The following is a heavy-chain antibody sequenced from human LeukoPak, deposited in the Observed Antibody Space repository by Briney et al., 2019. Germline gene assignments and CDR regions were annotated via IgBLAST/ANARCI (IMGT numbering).Heavy chain of an antibody. CDR2: ISYDGSNK. V-gene: IGHV3-30*04. J-gene: IGHJ4*02. CDR1: GFTFSSYA. Sequence: GGSLRLSCAASGFTFSSYAMHWVRQAPGKGLEWVAVISYDGSNKYYADSVKGRFTISRDNSKNTLYLQMNSLRAEDTAVYYCARDVDFDYWGQGTLVTVSS. CDR3: ARDVDFDY.